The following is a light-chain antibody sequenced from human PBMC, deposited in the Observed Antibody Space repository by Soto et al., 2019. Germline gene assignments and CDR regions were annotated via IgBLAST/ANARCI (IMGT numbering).Light chain of an antibody. CDR2: GNS. Sequence: QSVLAQPPSVSGAPGQSATISCTGSSSNIGAGYDVHWYQQLPGTAPKLLIYGNSNRPSGVPDRFSGSKSGTSASLAITGIQAEDEADYYCQSYDSSLSGPYVFGTGNKLTV. CDR1: SSNIGAGYD. CDR3: QSYDSSLSGPYV. V-gene: IGLV1-40*01. J-gene: IGLJ1*01.